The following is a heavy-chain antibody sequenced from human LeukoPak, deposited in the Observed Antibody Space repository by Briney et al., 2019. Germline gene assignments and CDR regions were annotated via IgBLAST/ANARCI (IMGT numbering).Heavy chain of an antibody. CDR1: GGSFSGYY. J-gene: IGHJ6*03. V-gene: IGHV4-34*01. CDR3: ARGRVWEPNYYYYYYMDV. CDR2: INHSGST. D-gene: IGHD1-26*01. Sequence: PSETLSLTCAVYGGSFSGYYWSWIRQPPGKGLEWIGEINHSGSTNYNPSLKSRVTISVDTFKNQFSLKLSSVTAADTAVYFCARGRVWEPNYYYYYYMDVWGKGTTVTVSS.